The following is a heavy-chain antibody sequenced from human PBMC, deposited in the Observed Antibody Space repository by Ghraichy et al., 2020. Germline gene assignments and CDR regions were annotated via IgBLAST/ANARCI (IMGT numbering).Heavy chain of an antibody. CDR3: ARAQVEQWLHWGWYFDL. V-gene: IGHV3-48*02. J-gene: IGHJ2*01. CDR2: ISSSSSTI. CDR1: GFTFSSYS. D-gene: IGHD6-19*01. Sequence: LSLTCAASGFTFSSYSMNWVRQAPGKGLEWVSYISSSSSTIYYADSVKGRFTISRDNAKNSLYLQMNSLRDEDTAVYYCARAQVEQWLHWGWYFDLWGRGTLVTVSS.